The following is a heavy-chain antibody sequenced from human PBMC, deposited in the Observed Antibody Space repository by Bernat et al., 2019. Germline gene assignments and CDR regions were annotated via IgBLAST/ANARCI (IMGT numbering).Heavy chain of an antibody. Sequence: QVQLVESGGGLVKPGGSLRLSCAASGFTFSDYYMCWIRQAPGKGLEWVSYISSSSSYTNYADSVKGRFTISRDNAKNSLYLQMNSLRAEDTAVYYCARAASSSGYYFYFDYWGQGTLVTVSS. V-gene: IGHV3-11*05. CDR1: GFTFSDYY. J-gene: IGHJ4*02. CDR2: ISSSSSYT. D-gene: IGHD3-22*01. CDR3: ARAASSSGYYFYFDY.